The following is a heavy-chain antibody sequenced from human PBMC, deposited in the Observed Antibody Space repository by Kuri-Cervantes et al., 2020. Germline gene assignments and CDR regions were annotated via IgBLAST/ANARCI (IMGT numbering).Heavy chain of an antibody. CDR1: GGSISSSSNY. Sequence: TLYGGSISSSSNYWGWNWELPGKGMEWCGSLYLSGDTFYNPSLGSRVSILTDTSKRQFSLRLTSLTGADTAVYYCATRLRGPVSPFDSWGQGTPVTVSS. CDR2: LYLSGDT. V-gene: IGHV4-39*01. J-gene: IGHJ4*02. CDR3: ATRLRGPVSPFDS. D-gene: IGHD6-25*01.